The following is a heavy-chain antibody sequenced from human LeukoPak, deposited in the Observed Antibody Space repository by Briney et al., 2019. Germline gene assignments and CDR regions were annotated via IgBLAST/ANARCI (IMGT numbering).Heavy chain of an antibody. CDR2: ITQDGSEK. CDR1: EFTFSSHQ. Sequence: QAGGSLRLSCAASEFTFSSHQMSWVRQAPGKGLEWVAKITQDGSEKYYMDSVKGRFIISRDNGKNSLYLQMNSLRVEDTAVYYCARDWRQDNAFDLWGQGTMVTVSS. CDR3: ARDWRQDNAFDL. V-gene: IGHV3-7*01. J-gene: IGHJ3*01. D-gene: IGHD2-15*01.